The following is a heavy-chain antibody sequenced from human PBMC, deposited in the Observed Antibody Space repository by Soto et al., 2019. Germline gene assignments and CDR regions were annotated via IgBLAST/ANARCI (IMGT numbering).Heavy chain of an antibody. CDR2: IYYSGST. Sequence: SETLSLTCTVSGGSISSSSYYWGWIRQPPGKGLEWIGSIYYSGSTYYNPSLKSRVTISVDTSKNQFSLKLSSVTAADTAVYYCARRAAAANHYYYYMDVWGKGTTVTVSS. D-gene: IGHD2-15*01. V-gene: IGHV4-39*01. J-gene: IGHJ6*03. CDR3: ARRAAAANHYYYYMDV. CDR1: GGSISSSSYY.